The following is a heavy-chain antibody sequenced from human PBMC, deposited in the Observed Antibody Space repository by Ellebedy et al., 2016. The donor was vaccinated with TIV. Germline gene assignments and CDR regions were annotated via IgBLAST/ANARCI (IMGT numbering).Heavy chain of an antibody. CDR2: IYYSGRT. V-gene: IGHV4-39*01. Sequence: SETLSLXXTVSGGSISSSSYYWGWIRQPPGKGLEWIGSIYYSGRTYYNPSLKSRVIISVDTSKNQFSLRLSSVTAADTAVYYCARLRSPQYSSGWLFDYWGQGTLVTVSS. CDR3: ARLRSPQYSSGWLFDY. J-gene: IGHJ4*02. CDR1: GGSISSSSYY. D-gene: IGHD6-19*01.